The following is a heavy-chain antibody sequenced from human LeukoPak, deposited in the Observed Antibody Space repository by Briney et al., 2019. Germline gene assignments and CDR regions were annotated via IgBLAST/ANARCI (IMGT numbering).Heavy chain of an antibody. CDR3: ARRLDL. J-gene: IGHJ2*01. V-gene: IGHV4-34*01. CDR1: GGSFSGYY. CDR2: INHSGST. Sequence: SETLSLTCAVYGGSFSGYYWGWIRQPPGKGLEWIGEINHSGSTNYNPSLKSRVTISVDTSKHQFSLKLSSVTAADTAVYFCARRLDLWGRGTLVNVSS.